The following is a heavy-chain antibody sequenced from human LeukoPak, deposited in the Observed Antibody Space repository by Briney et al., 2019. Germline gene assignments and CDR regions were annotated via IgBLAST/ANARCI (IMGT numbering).Heavy chain of an antibody. Sequence: SVKVSCKASGGTFISYAISWVRQAPGQGGEWMGGIIPIFGKANYAQKFQGRVTITTEEATSKDYMEVRSLRDEDTAVYYCASGAKPPYSSGWYTFDYWGQGTLVTVSS. CDR2: IIPIFGKA. CDR3: ASGAKPPYSSGWYTFDY. J-gene: IGHJ4*02. CDR1: GGTFISYA. D-gene: IGHD6-19*01. V-gene: IGHV1-69*05.